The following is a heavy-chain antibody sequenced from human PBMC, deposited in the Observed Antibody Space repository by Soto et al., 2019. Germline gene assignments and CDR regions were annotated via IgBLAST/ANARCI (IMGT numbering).Heavy chain of an antibody. Sequence: GGSLRLSCAASGFTFSSYSMNWVRQAPGKGLEWVSSISSSSSYIYYADSVKGRFTISRDNAKNSLYLQMNSLRAEDTAVYYCAKVSYIWGSYRLYDYWGQGTLVTVSS. CDR3: AKVSYIWGSYRLYDY. D-gene: IGHD3-16*02. CDR2: ISSSSSYI. CDR1: GFTFSSYS. J-gene: IGHJ4*02. V-gene: IGHV3-21*01.